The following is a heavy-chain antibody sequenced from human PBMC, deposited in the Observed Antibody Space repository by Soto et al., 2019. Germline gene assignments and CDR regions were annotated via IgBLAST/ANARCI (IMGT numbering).Heavy chain of an antibody. Sequence: QVQLVQSGAEVKKPGSSVKVSCKASGGTFSSYAISWVRQAPGQGLEWMGGIIPIFGTANYAQKFQGRVTITADESTRTAYMELSSVRSEETAVYYCARERMIVPSSGMDVWGQGATVTVSS. V-gene: IGHV1-69*12. CDR1: GGTFSSYA. CDR3: ARERMIVPSSGMDV. CDR2: IIPIFGTA. D-gene: IGHD3-22*01. J-gene: IGHJ6*01.